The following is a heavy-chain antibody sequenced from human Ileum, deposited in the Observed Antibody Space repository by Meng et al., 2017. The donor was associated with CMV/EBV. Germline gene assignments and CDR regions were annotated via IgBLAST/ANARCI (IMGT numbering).Heavy chain of an antibody. V-gene: IGHV1-2*02. CDR2: INPNSGGT. Sequence: SGYTFTGYYMHWVRQAPGQGLEWMGWINPNSGGTNYAQKFQGRVTMTRDTSISTAYMELSRLRSDDTAVYYCARDTRGDSSSSGGDYWGQGTLVTVSS. CDR3: ARDTRGDSSSSGGDY. D-gene: IGHD6-6*01. CDR1: GYTFTGYY. J-gene: IGHJ4*02.